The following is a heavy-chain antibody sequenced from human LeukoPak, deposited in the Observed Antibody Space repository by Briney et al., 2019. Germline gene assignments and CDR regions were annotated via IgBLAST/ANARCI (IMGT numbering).Heavy chain of an antibody. J-gene: IGHJ3*02. D-gene: IGHD3-10*01. Sequence: SETLSLTCTVSGGSISSYYWSWIRQPPGKGLEWIGYIYYSGSTNYSPSLKSRVTISVDTSKNQFSLKLSSVTAADTAVYYCARDLAIMLRGEGDAFDIWGQGTMVTVSS. V-gene: IGHV4-59*01. CDR3: ARDLAIMLRGEGDAFDI. CDR2: IYYSGST. CDR1: GGSISSYY.